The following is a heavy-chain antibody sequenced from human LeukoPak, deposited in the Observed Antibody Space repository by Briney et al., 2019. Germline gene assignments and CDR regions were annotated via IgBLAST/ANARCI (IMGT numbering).Heavy chain of an antibody. CDR3: ARHDYGGNAGDY. V-gene: IGHV3-48*02. J-gene: IGHJ4*02. D-gene: IGHD4-23*01. Sequence: GRSLRLSCAVSGFTFSNYGMNWVRQAPGKGLEGISYIGTTVTTIYYADSVKGRFTISRDNAKNLFYLQMNSLRDEDTAVYYCARHDYGGNAGDYWGQGTLVTVSS. CDR2: IGTTVTTI. CDR1: GFTFSNYG.